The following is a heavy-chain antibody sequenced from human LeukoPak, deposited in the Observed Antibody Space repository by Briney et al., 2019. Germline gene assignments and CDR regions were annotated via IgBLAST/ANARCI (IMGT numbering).Heavy chain of an antibody. J-gene: IGHJ4*02. CDR1: GFTFRNYA. CDR2: IIGSGGTT. Sequence: GFLRLFCSASGFTFRNYAINWVRQASGKGLEWISGIIGSGGTTYYAESVKGRFTISRDNIKNTLYLQMISPRAEDTAVYYCASSTRGSGFEYWGQGALVTVSS. V-gene: IGHV3-23*01. CDR3: ASSTRGSGFEY. D-gene: IGHD3-10*01.